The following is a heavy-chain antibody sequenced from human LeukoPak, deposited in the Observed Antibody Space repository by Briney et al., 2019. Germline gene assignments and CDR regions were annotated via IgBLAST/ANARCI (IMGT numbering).Heavy chain of an antibody. CDR2: ISGSGSTI. J-gene: IGHJ4*02. Sequence: GGSLRLSCAASGFTFSGYAMSWVRQAPGKGLEWVSAISGSGSTIYYADSVKGRFTISRDNAKDSLYLQMNSLRAEDTAVYYCARVRSGYSHENYFDYWGQGTLVTVSS. CDR1: GFTFSGYA. V-gene: IGHV3-23*01. D-gene: IGHD5-18*01. CDR3: ARVRSGYSHENYFDY.